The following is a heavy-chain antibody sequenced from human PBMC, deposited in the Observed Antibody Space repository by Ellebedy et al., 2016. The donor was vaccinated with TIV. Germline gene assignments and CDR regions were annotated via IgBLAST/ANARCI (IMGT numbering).Heavy chain of an antibody. D-gene: IGHD3-10*01. CDR1: GGTFSSYA. CDR3: ARDLFGTMVRGEDAFDI. Sequence: ASVKVSCKASGGTFSSYAISWVRQAPGQGLEWMGGIIPIFGTANYAQKFQGRVTITADESTSTAYMELSSLRSEDTAVYYCARDLFGTMVRGEDAFDIWGQGTMVTVSS. V-gene: IGHV1-69*13. J-gene: IGHJ3*02. CDR2: IIPIFGTA.